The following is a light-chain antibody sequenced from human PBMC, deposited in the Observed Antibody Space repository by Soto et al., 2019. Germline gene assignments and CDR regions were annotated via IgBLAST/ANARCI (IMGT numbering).Light chain of an antibody. V-gene: IGKV3-20*01. Sequence: EIVLTQSPGTLSLSPGERATLSCRASQTISASYLAWYQQKPGQAPRLLIYGAFSRAAGIPDRFSAGGSGTDFTLTISRLEPEDFAVYYCQQYGNSPQAQYTFGQGTKLEIK. CDR2: GAF. CDR3: QQYGNSPQAQYT. CDR1: QTISASY. J-gene: IGKJ2*01.